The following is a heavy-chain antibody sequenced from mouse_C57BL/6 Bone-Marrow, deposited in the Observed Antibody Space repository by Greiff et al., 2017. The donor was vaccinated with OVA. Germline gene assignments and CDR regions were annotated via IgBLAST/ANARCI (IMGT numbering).Heavy chain of an antibody. CDR1: GYTFTSYW. D-gene: IGHD1-1*01. CDR3: VSSPDWYFDV. Sequence: VKLQQPGAELVMPGASVKLSCKASGYTFTSYWMHWVKQRPGQGLEWIGEIDPSDSYTNYNQKFKGKSTLTVDKSSSTAYMQLSSLTSEDSAVYYCVSSPDWYFDVWGTGTTVTVSS. J-gene: IGHJ1*03. V-gene: IGHV1-69*01. CDR2: IDPSDSYT.